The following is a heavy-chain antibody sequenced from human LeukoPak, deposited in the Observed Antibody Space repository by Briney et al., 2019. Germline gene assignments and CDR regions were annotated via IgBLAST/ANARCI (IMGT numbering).Heavy chain of an antibody. Sequence: SVKVSCKASGGTFSSYAISWVRQAPGQGLEWMGGIIPIFGTANYAQKFQGRVTITADESTSTAYMELSSLRSEDTAVYYCARVTNYYDSSSSNDYWGQGTLVTVSS. V-gene: IGHV1-69*13. CDR1: GGTFSSYA. CDR2: IIPIFGTA. J-gene: IGHJ4*02. CDR3: ARVTNYYDSSSSNDY. D-gene: IGHD3-22*01.